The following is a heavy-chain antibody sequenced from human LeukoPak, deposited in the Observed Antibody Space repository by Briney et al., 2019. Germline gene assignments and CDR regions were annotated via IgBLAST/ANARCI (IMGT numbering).Heavy chain of an antibody. CDR1: GGSISSSSYY. V-gene: IGHV4-39*01. CDR3: ARHLITMIVVVIPGTIDY. Sequence: PSETLSLTCTVSGGSISSSSYYWGCIRQPPGKGLEWIGSIYYSGSTYYNPSLKSRVTISVDTSKNQFSLKLSSVTAADTAVYYCARHLITMIVVVIPGTIDYWGQGTLVTVSS. CDR2: IYYSGST. D-gene: IGHD3-22*01. J-gene: IGHJ4*02.